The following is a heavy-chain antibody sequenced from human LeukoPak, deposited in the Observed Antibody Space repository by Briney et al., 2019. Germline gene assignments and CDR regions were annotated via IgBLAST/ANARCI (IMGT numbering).Heavy chain of an antibody. CDR2: ISAYNGNT. CDR1: GYTFTSYG. V-gene: IGHV1-18*01. CDR3: ARASGHSSSALVPPFDY. Sequence: GASVKVSCKASGYTFTSYGISWVRQAPGQGLEWMGWISAYNGNTNYAQKLQGRVTMTTDTSTSTAYMELRSLRSDDTAVYYCARASGHSSSALVPPFDYWGQGTLVTVSS. D-gene: IGHD6-13*01. J-gene: IGHJ4*02.